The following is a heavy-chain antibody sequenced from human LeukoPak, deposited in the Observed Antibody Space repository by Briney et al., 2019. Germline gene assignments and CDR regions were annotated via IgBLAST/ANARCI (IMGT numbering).Heavy chain of an antibody. CDR3: ARDSAPYYYDSSGPYARYFQH. V-gene: IGHV3-30-3*01. CDR1: GFTFSSYA. J-gene: IGHJ1*01. CDR2: ISYDGSNK. Sequence: PGGSLRLSCAASGFTFSSYAMHWVRQAPGKGLEWVAVISYDGSNKYYADSVKGRFTISRDNSKNTLYLQMNSLRAEDTAVYYCARDSAPYYYDSSGPYARYFQHWGQGTLVTVSS. D-gene: IGHD3-22*01.